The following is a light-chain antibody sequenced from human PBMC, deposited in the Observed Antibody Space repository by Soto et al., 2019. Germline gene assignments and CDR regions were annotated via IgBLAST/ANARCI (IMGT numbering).Light chain of an antibody. V-gene: IGKV3-20*01. Sequence: EIVLTQSPGTLSLSPGERATLSCRASQSVSNNYLAWYQQKPGQAPRLLIYGASNRATGIPDRFSGSGSGTDCTLTISRLEPEDFAVYYCQLYSRSPRQITFGQGTRLEI. CDR1: QSVSNNY. CDR3: QLYSRSPRQIT. CDR2: GAS. J-gene: IGKJ5*01.